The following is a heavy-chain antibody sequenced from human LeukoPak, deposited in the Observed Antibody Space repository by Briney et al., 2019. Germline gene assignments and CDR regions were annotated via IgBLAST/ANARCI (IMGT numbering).Heavy chain of an antibody. CDR3: ARQAGMFTTFDF. D-gene: IGHD3-22*01. CDR2: ISYSGST. V-gene: IGHV4-59*08. J-gene: IGHJ4*02. CDR1: SGSISTYY. Sequence: SETLSLTCTVSSGSISTYYWTWIRQPPGKGLEWIGYISYSGSTKYKPSLARRITISLDTSKNQFSLEMRSMTAADSAIYYCARQAGMFTTFDFWGPGTLVTVSS.